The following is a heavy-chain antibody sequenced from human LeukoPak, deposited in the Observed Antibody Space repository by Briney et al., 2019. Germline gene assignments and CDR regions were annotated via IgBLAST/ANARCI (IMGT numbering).Heavy chain of an antibody. Sequence: SETLSLTCTVSGGSISSYYWSWIRQPPGKGLEWIGYIYYSGSTNYNPSLKSRVTISVDTSKNQFSLKLSSVTAADTAVYYCARDRDGMVVWGQGTTVTVSS. CDR3: ARDRDGMVV. V-gene: IGHV4-59*01. CDR1: GGSISSYY. CDR2: IYYSGST. J-gene: IGHJ6*02.